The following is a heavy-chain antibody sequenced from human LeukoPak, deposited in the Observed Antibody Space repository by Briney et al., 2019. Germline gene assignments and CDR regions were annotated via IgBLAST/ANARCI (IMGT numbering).Heavy chain of an antibody. CDR1: GDSFTSHW. J-gene: IGHJ5*02. Sequence: GESLKISCKGSGDSFTSHWIAWVRQMPGKGLEWMGMIYPGDSDTRYSPSFQGQVTISSSKSITTAYLQWSSLRASDTAVYFCARALKMKTFGGEWFDLWGRGTLVTVSS. CDR3: ARALKMKTFGGEWFDL. CDR2: IYPGDSDT. D-gene: IGHD3-16*01. V-gene: IGHV5-51*01.